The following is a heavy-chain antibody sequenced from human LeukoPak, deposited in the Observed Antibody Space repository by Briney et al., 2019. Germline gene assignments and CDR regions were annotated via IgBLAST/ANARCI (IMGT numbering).Heavy chain of an antibody. J-gene: IGHJ4*02. V-gene: IGHV3-74*03. CDR2: IHPDGSIT. Sequence: GGSLRLSCVGSGFTISNYWMHWVRRAPGTGLVWVSRIHPDGSITTYADSVKGRFTISRDNSKNTLYLQMNSLRAEDTAVYYCAKDRALDTAMDFGYWGQGTLVTVSS. D-gene: IGHD5-18*01. CDR3: AKDRALDTAMDFGY. CDR1: GFTISNYW.